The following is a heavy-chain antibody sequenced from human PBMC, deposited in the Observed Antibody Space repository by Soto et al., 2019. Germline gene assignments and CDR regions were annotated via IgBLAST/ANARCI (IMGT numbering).Heavy chain of an antibody. V-gene: IGHV1-18*01. CDR3: SRFIMVGGWFDPNYYHGMDV. Sequence: QVQLVQSGAEVKKPGASVTVSCKTSGYTFSNYGINWVRQAPGQGLEWMGWISGYTGNTNYAQTVQGRVTMTTDTPTGTVYMELRSLKSDDTAIYYCSRFIMVGGWFDPNYYHGMDVWGQGTTVTVSS. D-gene: IGHD6-19*01. J-gene: IGHJ6*02. CDR1: GYTFSNYG. CDR2: ISGYTGNT.